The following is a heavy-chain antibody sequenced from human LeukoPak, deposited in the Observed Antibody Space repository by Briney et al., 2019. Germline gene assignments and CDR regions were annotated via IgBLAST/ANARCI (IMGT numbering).Heavy chain of an antibody. CDR2: IYYSGST. D-gene: IGHD6-19*01. CDR1: GGSISSSSYY. V-gene: IGHV4-39*01. CDR3: ARTIAVAEVPPPARPSHRIDP. J-gene: IGHJ5*02. Sequence: SETLSLTCTVSGGSISSSSYYWGWIRQPPGKGLEWIGSIYYSGSTYYNPSLKSRVTISVYTAKNQFSLKLSSVTAADTAVYYCARTIAVAEVPPPARPSHRIDPWGQGTLVTVSS.